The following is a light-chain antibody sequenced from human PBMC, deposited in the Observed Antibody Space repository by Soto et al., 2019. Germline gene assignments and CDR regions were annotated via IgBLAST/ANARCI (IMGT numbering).Light chain of an antibody. CDR2: DVD. CDR1: SSDVGGYNY. CDR3: SSYTSSSTVI. J-gene: IGLJ2*01. V-gene: IGLV2-14*03. Sequence: QSALTQPASISGSPGQSITISCTGTSSDVGGYNYVSWYQQYPGKAPKLMIYDVDNRPSWVSNRFSGSKSGKTASLTISGLQAEDDADYYCSSYTSSSTVIFGGGTQLTVL.